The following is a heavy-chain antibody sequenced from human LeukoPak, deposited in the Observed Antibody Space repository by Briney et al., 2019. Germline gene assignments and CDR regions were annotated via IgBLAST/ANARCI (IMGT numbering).Heavy chain of an antibody. J-gene: IGHJ4*02. D-gene: IGHD6-13*01. CDR1: GGTFSSYA. CDR2: IIPIFGTA. V-gene: IGHV1-69*06. CDR3: ARARAAAGTLFDY. Sequence: SVKVSCKASGGTFSSYAISWVRQAPGQGLEWMGGIIPIFGTANYAQKLQGRVTITADKSTSTAYMELSSLRSEDTAVYYCARARAAAGTLFDYWGQGTLVTVSS.